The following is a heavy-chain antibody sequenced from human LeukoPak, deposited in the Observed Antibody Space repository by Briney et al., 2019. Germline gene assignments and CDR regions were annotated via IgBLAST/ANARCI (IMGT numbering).Heavy chain of an antibody. CDR2: IYDSGST. D-gene: IGHD2-15*01. J-gene: IGHJ5*02. Sequence: SETLSLTCTVSGGSISTYYWSWIRQPPGKGLEWFGYIYDSGSTNYNPSLKSRVTISVDTSRNQFSLKLTSVTAADTAVYYCAREWWTNHGGGWFDPWGQGTLVTVSS. CDR1: GGSISTYY. V-gene: IGHV4-59*01. CDR3: AREWWTNHGGGWFDP.